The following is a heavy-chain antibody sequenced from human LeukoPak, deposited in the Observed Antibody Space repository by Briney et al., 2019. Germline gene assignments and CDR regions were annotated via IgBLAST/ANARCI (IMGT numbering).Heavy chain of an antibody. Sequence: SETLSLTCTVSGGSISSYYWSWIRQPPGKGLEWIGYIYYSGSTNYNPSLKSRVTISVDTSKNQFSLKLSSVTAADTAVYYCARAGTLRADAFDIWGQGTMVTVSS. D-gene: IGHD3-10*01. V-gene: IGHV4-59*12. CDR3: ARAGTLRADAFDI. CDR2: IYYSGST. J-gene: IGHJ3*02. CDR1: GGSISSYY.